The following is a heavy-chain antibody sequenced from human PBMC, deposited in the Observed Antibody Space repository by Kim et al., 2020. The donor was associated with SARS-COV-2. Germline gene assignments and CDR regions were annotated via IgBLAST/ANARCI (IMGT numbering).Heavy chain of an antibody. CDR3: ATESHRTYDSSGVYYYGMDV. V-gene: IGHV4-34*01. D-gene: IGHD3-22*01. CDR1: GGSFSGYY. CDR2: INHSGST. J-gene: IGHJ6*02. Sequence: SETLSLTCAVYGGSFSGYYWSWIRQPPGKGLEWIGEINHSGSTNYNPSLKSRVTISVDTSKNQFSLKLSSVTAADTAVYYCATESHRTYDSSGVYYYGMDVWGQGTTVTVSS.